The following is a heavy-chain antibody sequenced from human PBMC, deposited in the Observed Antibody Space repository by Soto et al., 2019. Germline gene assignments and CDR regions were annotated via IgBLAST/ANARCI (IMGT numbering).Heavy chain of an antibody. J-gene: IGHJ4*02. CDR1: GFTFSSYA. CDR3: ARVRRGDPIDY. CDR2: ISGSGGST. Sequence: PGGSLRLSCAASGFTFSSYAMSWVRQAPGKGLEWVSAISGSGGSTYYADSVKGRFTISRDNSKNTLYLQMTNMDPVDTATYYCARVRRGDPIDYWGQGTLVTVSS. D-gene: IGHD3-16*01. V-gene: IGHV3-23*01.